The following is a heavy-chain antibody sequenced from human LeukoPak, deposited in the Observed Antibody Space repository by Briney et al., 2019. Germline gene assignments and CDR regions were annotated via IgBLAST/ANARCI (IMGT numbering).Heavy chain of an antibody. CDR3: ARDHGCSGWYDY. CDR2: IWYDGSNK. CDR1: GFTFSSYG. V-gene: IGHV3-33*01. J-gene: IGHJ4*02. D-gene: IGHD6-19*01. Sequence: PGRSLRLSCAASGFTFSSYGMHWVRQAPGKGLEWVAVIWYDGSNKYYADSVKGRFTISRDNPKNTLYLQMNSLRAEDTAVYYCARDHGCSGWYDYWGQGTLVTVSS.